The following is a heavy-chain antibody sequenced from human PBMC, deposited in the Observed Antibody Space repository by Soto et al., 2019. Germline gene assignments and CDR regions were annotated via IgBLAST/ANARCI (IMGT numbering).Heavy chain of an antibody. Sequence: ASVKVSCKASGYTFTGYYMHWVRQAPGQGLEWMGWINPNSGGTNYAQKFQGWVTMTRDTSISTAYMELSRLRSDDTAVYYCARGVVPAAIVDYYYGMDVWGQGTTVTVS. CDR3: ARGVVPAAIVDYYYGMDV. CDR1: GYTFTGYY. J-gene: IGHJ6*02. V-gene: IGHV1-2*04. D-gene: IGHD2-2*01. CDR2: INPNSGGT.